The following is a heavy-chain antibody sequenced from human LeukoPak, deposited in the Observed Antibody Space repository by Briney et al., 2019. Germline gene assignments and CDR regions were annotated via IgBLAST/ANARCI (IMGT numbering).Heavy chain of an antibody. CDR2: IYYSGGT. CDR1: GFTFSSYA. J-gene: IGHJ4*02. V-gene: IGHV4-59*01. Sequence: PGGSLRLSCAASGFTFSSYAMSWVRQAPGKGLEWIGYIYYSGGTNYNPSLKSRVTISVDTSKNQFSLNLSSVTAADTAVYYCARGAGRCGGECSYSDYWGQGTLVTVSS. CDR3: ARGAGRCGGECSYSDY. D-gene: IGHD2-21*01.